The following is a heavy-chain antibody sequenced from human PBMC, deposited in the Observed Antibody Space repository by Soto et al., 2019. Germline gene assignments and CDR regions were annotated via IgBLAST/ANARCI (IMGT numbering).Heavy chain of an antibody. CDR3: AREGYSYGQPDAFDI. CDR1: GFTFSSYS. D-gene: IGHD5-18*01. CDR2: ISSSSSTI. J-gene: IGHJ3*02. V-gene: IGHV3-48*02. Sequence: PGGSLRLSCAASGFTFSSYSMNWVRQAPGKGLEWVSYISSSSSTIYYADSVKGRFTISRDNAKNSLYLQMNSLRDEDTAVYYCAREGYSYGQPDAFDIWGQGTMVTVSS.